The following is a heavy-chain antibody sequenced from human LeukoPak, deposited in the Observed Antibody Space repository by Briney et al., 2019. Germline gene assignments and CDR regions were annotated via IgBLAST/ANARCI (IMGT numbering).Heavy chain of an antibody. Sequence: ASVKVSCKASGYTFTGYYMHWVRQAPGQGLEWMGWINPNSGGTNYAQKFQGRVTMTRDTSISTAYMELSRLRSDDTAVYYCAREEGITIFGVVSTRDKSWFDPWGQGTLVTVSS. J-gene: IGHJ5*02. CDR2: INPNSGGT. CDR1: GYTFTGYY. CDR3: AREEGITIFGVVSTRDKSWFDP. D-gene: IGHD3-3*01. V-gene: IGHV1-2*02.